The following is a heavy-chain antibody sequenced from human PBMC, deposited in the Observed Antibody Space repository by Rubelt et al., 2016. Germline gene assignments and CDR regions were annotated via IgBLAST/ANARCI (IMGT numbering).Heavy chain of an antibody. J-gene: IGHJ4*02. D-gene: IGHD2-2*01. CDR2: SKRKSDGGAI. Sequence: IRQAPGKGLEWVGRSKRKSDGGAIDHAAPVKGRFFISREDSTNTFYLQMNSLKTEDTAVYYCTTVKYCSSTSCSLFNFDYWGPGTLVTVSS. V-gene: IGHV3-15*07. CDR3: TTVKYCSSTSCSLFNFDY.